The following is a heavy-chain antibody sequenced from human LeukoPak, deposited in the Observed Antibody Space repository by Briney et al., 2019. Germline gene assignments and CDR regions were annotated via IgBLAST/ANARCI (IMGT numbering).Heavy chain of an antibody. CDR1: GYTFTSYY. CDR2: INPSGGST. V-gene: IGHV1-46*01. J-gene: IGHJ3*02. CDR3: ARSRTRTLAYCGGDCYLPYAFDI. D-gene: IGHD2-21*02. Sequence: ASVKVSCKASGYTFTSYYMHWVRQAPGQGLEWMGIINPSGGSTTYAQKFQGRVTMTRDMSTTTVYMELSSLRSEDTAVYYCARSRTRTLAYCGGDCYLPYAFDIWGQGTMVTVSS.